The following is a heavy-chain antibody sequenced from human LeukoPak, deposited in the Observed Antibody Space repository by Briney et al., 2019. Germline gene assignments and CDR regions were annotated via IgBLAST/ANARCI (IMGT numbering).Heavy chain of an antibody. J-gene: IGHJ5*02. Sequence: APVTVSFKASGYTFTSYYMHWVRQAPGQGLEWMGIINPSGGSTSYAQKFQGRVTMTRDTSTSTVYMELSSLRSEDTAVYYCARGGGVYCSGGSCYPEPNWFDPWGQGTLVTVSS. CDR3: ARGGGVYCSGGSCYPEPNWFDP. CDR1: GYTFTSYY. V-gene: IGHV1-46*01. CDR2: INPSGGST. D-gene: IGHD2-15*01.